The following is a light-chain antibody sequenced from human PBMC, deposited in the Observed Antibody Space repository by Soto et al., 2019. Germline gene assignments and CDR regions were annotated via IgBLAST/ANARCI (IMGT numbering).Light chain of an antibody. CDR1: SSDVGAYNY. V-gene: IGLV2-8*01. Sequence: QSAPTQPPSASGSPGQSVTISCTGTSSDVGAYNYVSWYQQHAGKAPKLVIYEVTKRPSGVPERFSGSKSANTASLTVSGLQAEDEADYYCSSFASSNTWVFGGGTKLTVL. J-gene: IGLJ3*02. CDR2: EVT. CDR3: SSFASSNTWV.